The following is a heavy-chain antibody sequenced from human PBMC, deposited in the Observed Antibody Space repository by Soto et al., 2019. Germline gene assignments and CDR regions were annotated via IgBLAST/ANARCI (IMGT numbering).Heavy chain of an antibody. CDR2: IWYDGSKR. V-gene: IGHV3-33*01. D-gene: IGHD6-19*01. CDR1: GFSFRHYG. Sequence: QEQLVESGGGVVQPGRSLRLSCAASGFSFRHYGIHWVRQAPGKGLDCVAVIWYDGSKRYYAESVRGRFTISRDNSGNTVHLQMDSLRAEDTAVYYCARGWGSGVHNSCLDVWGQGTTV. CDR3: ARGWGSGVHNSCLDV. J-gene: IGHJ3*01.